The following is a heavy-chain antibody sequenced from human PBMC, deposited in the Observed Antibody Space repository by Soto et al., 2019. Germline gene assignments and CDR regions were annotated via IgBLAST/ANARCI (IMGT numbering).Heavy chain of an antibody. CDR2: ISGGGGST. Sequence: EVQLLESGGGFVQPGESLRLSCAASGFTFSLSAMSWVRQAPGRGLEWVSSISGGGGSTEYADSVKGRFTISRDNSKDTVHLQMNSLRAEYTAVYYCAKGPEYDILTGCDYWGQGALVTLSS. V-gene: IGHV3-23*01. CDR1: GFTFSLSA. J-gene: IGHJ4*02. D-gene: IGHD3-9*01. CDR3: AKGPEYDILTGCDY.